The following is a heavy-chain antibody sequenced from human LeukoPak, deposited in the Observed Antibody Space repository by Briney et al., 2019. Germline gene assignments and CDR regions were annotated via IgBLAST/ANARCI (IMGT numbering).Heavy chain of an antibody. CDR3: ARDSYYDFWSGYYDLYYFDY. CDR1: GFTFSSYS. D-gene: IGHD3-3*01. CDR2: ISSSSSYI. J-gene: IGHJ4*02. Sequence: QPGGSLRLSCAASGFTFSSYSMNWVRQAPGKGLEWVSSISSSSSYIYYADSVKGRFTISRDNAKNSLYLQMNSLRAEDTAVYYCARDSYYDFWSGYYDLYYFDYWGQGTLVTVSS. V-gene: IGHV3-21*01.